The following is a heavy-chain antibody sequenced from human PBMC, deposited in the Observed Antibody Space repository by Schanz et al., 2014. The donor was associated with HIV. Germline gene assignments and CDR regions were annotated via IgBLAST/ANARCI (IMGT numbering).Heavy chain of an antibody. J-gene: IGHJ4*02. CDR3: AREGVATNNPVDY. Sequence: QVQLVESGGGLVKPGGSLRLSCAASEFIFSDYYMSWIRQAPGKGLEWLSYISSSGGIIYYADSVKGRFTISRDNAKNSLYLQMNSLRAEDTAIYYCAREGVATNNPVDYWGQGTLVTVSP. CDR2: ISSSGGII. V-gene: IGHV3-11*01. D-gene: IGHD5-12*01. CDR1: EFIFSDYY.